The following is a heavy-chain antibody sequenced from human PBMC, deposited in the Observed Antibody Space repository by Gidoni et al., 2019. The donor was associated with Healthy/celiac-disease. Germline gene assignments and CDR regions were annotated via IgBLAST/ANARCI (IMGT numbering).Heavy chain of an antibody. CDR2: ISGSGGST. Sequence: EVQLLESGGGLVQPGGSLRLSCAASGFTFSSYAMSWVRQAPGKGLEWVSAISGSGGSTYYADSVKGRFTISRDNSKNTLYLQMNSLRAEDTAVYYCAKVFGYCSSTSCQTYAFDIWGQGTMVTVSS. J-gene: IGHJ3*02. CDR1: GFTFSSYA. D-gene: IGHD2-2*03. CDR3: AKVFGYCSSTSCQTYAFDI. V-gene: IGHV3-23*01.